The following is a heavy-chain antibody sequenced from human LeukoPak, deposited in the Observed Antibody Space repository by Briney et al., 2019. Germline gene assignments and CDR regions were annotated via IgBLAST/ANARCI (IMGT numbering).Heavy chain of an antibody. CDR1: GFTFSSYG. CDR3: AKEKTDCYDSSGSSSFAC. V-gene: IGHV3-30*02. D-gene: IGHD3-22*01. J-gene: IGHJ4*02. Sequence: GGSLRLSCAASGFTFSSYGMHWVRQAPGKGLEWVAFIRYDGSNKYYADSVKGRFTISRDNSKNTLYLQMNSLRAEDTAVYYCAKEKTDCYDSSGSSSFACWCQGPLVTVSS. CDR2: IRYDGSNK.